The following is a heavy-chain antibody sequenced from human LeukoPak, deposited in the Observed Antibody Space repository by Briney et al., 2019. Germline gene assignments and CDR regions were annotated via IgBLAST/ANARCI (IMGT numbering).Heavy chain of an antibody. V-gene: IGHV3-23*01. CDR3: AKDIVPAAQYGMDV. CDR2: ISGSGGST. D-gene: IGHD2-2*01. Sequence: GGSLRLSCAASGFTFSSYAMSWVRQAPGKGLEWVSAISGSGGSTYYADSVKGRFTISRDNAKNSLYLQMNSLRAEDTALYYCAKDIVPAAQYGMDVWGQGTTVTVSS. CDR1: GFTFSSYA. J-gene: IGHJ6*02.